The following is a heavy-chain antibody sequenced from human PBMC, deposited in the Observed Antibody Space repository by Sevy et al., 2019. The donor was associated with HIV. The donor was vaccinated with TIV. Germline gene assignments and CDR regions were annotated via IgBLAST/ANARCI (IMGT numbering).Heavy chain of an antibody. CDR3: ARKYYDILTGYYRFDP. J-gene: IGHJ5*02. V-gene: IGHV5-51*01. CDR2: IYPGDSDT. Sequence: GESLKISCKGSGYSFTSYWIGWVRQMPGKGLEWMGIIYPGDSDTRYSPAFQGQVTISADKSISTAYLQWSSLKASDTAMYYCARKYYDILTGYYRFDPWGQGTLVTVSS. D-gene: IGHD3-9*01. CDR1: GYSFTSYW.